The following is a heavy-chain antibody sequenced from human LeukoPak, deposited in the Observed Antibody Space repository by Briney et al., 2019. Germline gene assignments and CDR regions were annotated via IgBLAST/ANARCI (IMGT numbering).Heavy chain of an antibody. V-gene: IGHV4-61*02. J-gene: IGHJ5*02. D-gene: IGHD6-13*01. Sequence: SETLSLTCTVSGGSISSGGYYWSWIRQHPGKGLEWIGRIYTSGSTNYNPSLKSRVTMSVDTSKNQFSLKLSSVTAADTAVYYCAREGSYSSSWPNWFDPWGQGTLVTVSS. CDR1: GGSISSGGYY. CDR3: AREGSYSSSWPNWFDP. CDR2: IYTSGST.